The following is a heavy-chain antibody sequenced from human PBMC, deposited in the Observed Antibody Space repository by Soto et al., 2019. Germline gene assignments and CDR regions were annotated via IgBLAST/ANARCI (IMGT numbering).Heavy chain of an antibody. CDR1: GGSFSGYY. CDR2: INYSGST. D-gene: IGHD3-10*01. Sequence: SETLSLTCAVYGGSFSGYYWSWIRQPPGKGLEWIAYINYSGSTYYNPSLKGRITMSVDTWKNQFSLKLSSVTAADTAVYYCARVPPGSGTYFNYYYVMDVWGQGTTVTVSS. J-gene: IGHJ6*02. V-gene: IGHV4-34*10. CDR3: ARVPPGSGTYFNYYYVMDV.